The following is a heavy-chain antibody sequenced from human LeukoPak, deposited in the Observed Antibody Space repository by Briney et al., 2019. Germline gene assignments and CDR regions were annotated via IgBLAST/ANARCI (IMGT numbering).Heavy chain of an antibody. D-gene: IGHD3-10*01. J-gene: IGHJ5*02. CDR2: ISSSSRTI. Sequence: GGSLRLSCAASGFTFGSYSLNWVRQAPGKGLEWVSYISSSSRTICYADSVKGRFTISRDNAKNSLYLQMNSLRDDDTAVYCCARDLISGRGNPWGQGTLVTVSS. CDR1: GFTFGSYS. V-gene: IGHV3-48*02. CDR3: ARDLISGRGNP.